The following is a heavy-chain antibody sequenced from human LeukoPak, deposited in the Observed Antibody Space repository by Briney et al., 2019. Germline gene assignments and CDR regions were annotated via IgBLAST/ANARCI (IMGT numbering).Heavy chain of an antibody. CDR3: ARDNSVRDEAWWFNP. V-gene: IGHV1-69*13. CDR2: IIPIFGTA. J-gene: IGHJ5*02. D-gene: IGHD5-24*01. Sequence: GASVTVSCTASGGTFSSYAISWVRQAPGQGLEWMGGIIPIFGTANYAQKFQGRVTITAVESTSTAYMELSSLRSEDTAVYYCARDNSVRDEAWWFNPWGQGTLVTVSS. CDR1: GGTFSSYA.